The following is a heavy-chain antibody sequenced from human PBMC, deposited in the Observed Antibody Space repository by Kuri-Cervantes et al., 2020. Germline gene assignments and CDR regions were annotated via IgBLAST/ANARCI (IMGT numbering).Heavy chain of an antibody. V-gene: IGHV4-34*01. D-gene: IGHD5-12*01. CDR3: ARHIVATIFGPRGSPKISGMDV. J-gene: IGHJ6*03. Sequence: SETLSLTCAVYGGSFSDYSWNWIRQPPGKGLEWIGEINHSGSTNYSPSLKSRVTISIDTSKNQFSLKLSSVTAADTAVYYCARHIVATIFGPRGSPKISGMDVWGKGTTVTVSS. CDR1: GGSFSDYS. CDR2: INHSGST.